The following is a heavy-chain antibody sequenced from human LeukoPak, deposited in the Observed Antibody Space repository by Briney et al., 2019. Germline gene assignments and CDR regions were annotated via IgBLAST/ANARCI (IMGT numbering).Heavy chain of an antibody. D-gene: IGHD3-10*01. CDR1: GYTFTGYY. CDR2: INPNSGGT. Sequence: EASVKVSCKASGYTFTGYYMHWVRQAPGQGLEWMGWINPNSGGTNYAQKFQGRVAMTRDTSISTAYMELSRLRSDDTAVYYCARIRFGELFFPLDYWGQGTLVTVSS. J-gene: IGHJ4*02. CDR3: ARIRFGELFFPLDY. V-gene: IGHV1-2*02.